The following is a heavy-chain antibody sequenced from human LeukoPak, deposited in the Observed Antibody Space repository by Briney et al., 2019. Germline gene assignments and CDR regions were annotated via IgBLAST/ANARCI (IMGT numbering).Heavy chain of an antibody. CDR3: TRQGDGGRAFDY. J-gene: IGHJ4*02. CDR2: IYYNGNT. V-gene: IGHV4-39*01. D-gene: IGHD4-23*01. CDR1: GGSISSSSYN. Sequence: SETLSLTCTASGGSISSSSYNWGWIRQTPGKGLEWIGTIYYNGNTYYSASLKSRVSISGDTSNNQFSLRLTSVTATDTAVYYCTRQGDGGRAFDYWGQGILVTVSS.